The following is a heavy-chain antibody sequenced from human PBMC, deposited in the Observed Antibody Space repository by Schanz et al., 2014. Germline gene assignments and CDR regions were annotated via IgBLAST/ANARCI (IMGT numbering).Heavy chain of an antibody. D-gene: IGHD3-3*01. J-gene: IGHJ6*02. Sequence: QVQLQESGPGLEKPSETLSLTCTVSGGSINSYYWSWIRQPPGKGLEWIGEINPNEGIHHNPSLKSRVAVSVDMSKNQFSLKMSSLTAADTATYYCAREMGRRFFDYNYGMDVWGQGTSVTVS. CDR2: INPNEGI. CDR1: GGSINSYY. V-gene: IGHV4-59*12. CDR3: AREMGRRFFDYNYGMDV.